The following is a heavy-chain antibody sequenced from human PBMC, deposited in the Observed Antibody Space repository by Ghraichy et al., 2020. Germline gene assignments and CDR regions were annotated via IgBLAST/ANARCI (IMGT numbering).Heavy chain of an antibody. D-gene: IGHD2-2*01. J-gene: IGHJ6*02. CDR2: IYYSGST. V-gene: IGHV4-59*01. CDR3: ARDVVPSATKYGLDV. CDR1: GGPISSYY. Sequence: SQTLSLTCTVSGGPISSYYWNWIRQPPGKGLEWIGYIYYSGSTNYNSSLKSRVTISVDPSKNQFSLKLSSVTAADTAVYYCARDVVPSATKYGLDVGGQGTTVTVSS.